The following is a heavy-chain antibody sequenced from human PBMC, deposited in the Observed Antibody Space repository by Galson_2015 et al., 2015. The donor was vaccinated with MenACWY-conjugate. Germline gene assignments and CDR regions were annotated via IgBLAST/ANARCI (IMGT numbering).Heavy chain of an antibody. CDR3: VRPIMTFAAVRSLDN. CDR1: GFTFGTYW. V-gene: IGHV3-7*01. J-gene: IGHJ4*02. Sequence: SLRLSCAASGFTFGTYWMTWVRQAPGKGLEWVANMKYDGSEQYYVDSVRGRFTIFRDNAKNSLYLQMNSLRPEDTAVYYCVRPIMTFAAVRSLDNWGQGTVVTVSS. CDR2: MKYDGSEQ. D-gene: IGHD3-10*01.